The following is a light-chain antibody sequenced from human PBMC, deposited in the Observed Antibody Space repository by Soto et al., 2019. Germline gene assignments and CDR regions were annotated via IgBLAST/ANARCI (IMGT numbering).Light chain of an antibody. CDR1: QDISNY. CDR3: QQSYSTLLT. CDR2: DAS. J-gene: IGKJ4*01. Sequence: DIQMTQSPSSLSASVGDRVSITCQASQDISNYLSWYQLRPGTAPKLLIYDASDLETGVPSRFSGSGSGTDFTFTISSLQPEDFATYYCQQSYSTLLTFGGGTKVEIK. V-gene: IGKV1-33*01.